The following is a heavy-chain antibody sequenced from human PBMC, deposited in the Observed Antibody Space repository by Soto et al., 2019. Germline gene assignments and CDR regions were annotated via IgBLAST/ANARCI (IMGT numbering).Heavy chain of an antibody. V-gene: IGHV4-34*01. CDR1: GGSFSGYY. CDR3: ARGPYYYGSGSYYWRPDYYYYYGMDV. D-gene: IGHD3-10*01. Sequence: SETLSLTCAVYGGSFSGYYRSWIRQPPGKGLEWIGEINHSGSTNYNPSLKSRVTISVDTSKNQFSLKLSSVTAADTAVYYCARGPYYYGSGSYYWRPDYYYYYGMDVWGQGTTVTVSS. J-gene: IGHJ6*02. CDR2: INHSGST.